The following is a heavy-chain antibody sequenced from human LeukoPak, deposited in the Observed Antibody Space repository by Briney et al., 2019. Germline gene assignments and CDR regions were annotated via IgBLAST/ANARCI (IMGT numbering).Heavy chain of an antibody. D-gene: IGHD3-22*01. CDR1: GGSISSGSYY. V-gene: IGHV4-61*02. CDR2: IYTSGST. J-gene: IGHJ1*01. Sequence: SETLSLTCTVSGGSISSGSYYWSWIRQPAGKGLVWIGRIYTSGSTNYNPSLKSRVTISVDTSKNQFSLKLSSVTAADTAVYYCARDPEYGYYYDSSGYSYWGQGTLVTVSS. CDR3: ARDPEYGYYYDSSGYSY.